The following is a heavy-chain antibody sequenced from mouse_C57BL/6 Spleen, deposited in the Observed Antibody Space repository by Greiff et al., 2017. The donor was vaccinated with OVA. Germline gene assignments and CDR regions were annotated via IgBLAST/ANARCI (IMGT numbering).Heavy chain of an antibody. CDR3: ARSFDYDRVGWYFDV. CDR1: GYTFTSYW. Sequence: QVQLQQPGAELVKPGASVKLSCKASGYTFTSYWMHWVKQRPGQGLEWIGMIHPNSGSTNYNEKFKSKATLTVDKSSSTAYMQLSSLTSEDSAVYYCARSFDYDRVGWYFDVWGTGTTVTVSS. V-gene: IGHV1-64*01. J-gene: IGHJ1*03. CDR2: IHPNSGST. D-gene: IGHD2-4*01.